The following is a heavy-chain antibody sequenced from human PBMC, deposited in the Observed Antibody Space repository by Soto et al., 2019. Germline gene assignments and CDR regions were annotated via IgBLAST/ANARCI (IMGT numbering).Heavy chain of an antibody. V-gene: IGHV3-23*01. J-gene: IGHJ4*02. D-gene: IGHD2-15*01. CDR1: GFTFSTYD. Sequence: EVQLLESGGDLAQPGGSLRLACVASGFTFSTYDMSWVRQAPGKGLEWVSTFRGSGGTSDYADSVKGRFTISRDDSKNTLFLQMNSMGAEDTAVYYCAKDRGGGGYPLFDSWGQGTLVTVSS. CDR3: AKDRGGGGYPLFDS. CDR2: FRGSGGTS.